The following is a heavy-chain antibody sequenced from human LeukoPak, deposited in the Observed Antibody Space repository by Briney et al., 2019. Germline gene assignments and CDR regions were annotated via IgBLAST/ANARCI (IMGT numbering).Heavy chain of an antibody. CDR2: ISGYNGNT. Sequence: GASVKVSCKASGYTFTSYGISWVRQAPGQGLEWMGWISGYNGNTNYAQKLQGRVTMTTDTSTSTAYMELRSLRSDDTAVYYCATDCSGGSCYSSFDYWGQGTLVTVSS. J-gene: IGHJ4*02. D-gene: IGHD2-15*01. V-gene: IGHV1-18*01. CDR1: GYTFTSYG. CDR3: ATDCSGGSCYSSFDY.